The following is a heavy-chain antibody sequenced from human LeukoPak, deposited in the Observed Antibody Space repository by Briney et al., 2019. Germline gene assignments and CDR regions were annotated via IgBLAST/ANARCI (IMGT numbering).Heavy chain of an antibody. J-gene: IGHJ3*01. CDR3: ASDTSHTGGYYYREDAFDV. CDR1: GYTFTNYD. CDR2: MNPNSGNT. D-gene: IGHD3-22*01. V-gene: IGHV1-8*01. Sequence: GASVKVSCKASGYTFTNYDISWVRQATGQGLEWMGWMNPNSGNTGYAQKFQGRVTMTRNTSISTAYMELNSLTSEDTAVYYCASDTSHTGGYYYREDAFDVWGQGTM.